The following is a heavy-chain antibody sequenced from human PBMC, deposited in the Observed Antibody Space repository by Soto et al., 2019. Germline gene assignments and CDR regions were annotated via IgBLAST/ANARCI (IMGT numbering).Heavy chain of an antibody. V-gene: IGHV4-59*01. Sequence: SETLSLTCTVPGDSISSYHWGWIRQPPGKGLEWIGFVYYSGGKYYNPSLESRVTMSTDTSRNQVSLKVKSVTAADTAVYYCARALVPSTCCAFDRWGQGTMVTVS. CDR2: VYYSGGK. CDR1: GDSISSYH. CDR3: ARALVPSTCCAFDR. D-gene: IGHD1-26*01. J-gene: IGHJ3*01.